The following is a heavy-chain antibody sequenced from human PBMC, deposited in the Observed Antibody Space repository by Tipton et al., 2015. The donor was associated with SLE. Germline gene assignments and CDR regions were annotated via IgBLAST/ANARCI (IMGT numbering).Heavy chain of an antibody. CDR3: ARLPLYGDYDY. CDR1: GYSITRGYN. Sequence: TLSLTCAVSGYSITRGYNWGWIRQPPGKGLEFIGSIYHNDSPYYNQSLKSRVTISIDTSKNQFSLELGSVTAADTAVYYCARLPLYGDYDYWGQGTLVIVSS. CDR2: IYHNDSP. J-gene: IGHJ4*02. V-gene: IGHV4-38-2*01. D-gene: IGHD4-17*01.